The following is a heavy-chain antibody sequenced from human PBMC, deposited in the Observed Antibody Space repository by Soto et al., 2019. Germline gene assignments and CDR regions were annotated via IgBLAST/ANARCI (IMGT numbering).Heavy chain of an antibody. J-gene: IGHJ6*03. CDR1: GGSISSYY. CDR2: IYYSGST. Sequence: PSETLSLTCTVPGGSISSYYWSWIRQPPGKGLEWIGYIYYSGSTNYNPSLKSRVTISVDTSKNQFSLKLSSVTAADTAVYYCARVVSKLLWFGELLSEDYYYYYMDVWGKGTTVTVSS. D-gene: IGHD3-10*01. CDR3: ARVVSKLLWFGELLSEDYYYYYMDV. V-gene: IGHV4-59*01.